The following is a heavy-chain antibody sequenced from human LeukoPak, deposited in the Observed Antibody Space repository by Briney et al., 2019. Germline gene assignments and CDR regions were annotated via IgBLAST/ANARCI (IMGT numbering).Heavy chain of an antibody. Sequence: SETLSLTCTVSGYSISSGYYWGWIRQPPGKGLEWIGSIYHSGSTYYNPSLKSRVTISVDTSKNQFSLKLSSVTAADTAVYYCAGAGMSYYYGSGPSDYWGQGTLVTVSS. D-gene: IGHD3-10*01. CDR1: GYSISSGYY. V-gene: IGHV4-38-2*02. CDR2: IYHSGST. CDR3: AGAGMSYYYGSGPSDY. J-gene: IGHJ4*02.